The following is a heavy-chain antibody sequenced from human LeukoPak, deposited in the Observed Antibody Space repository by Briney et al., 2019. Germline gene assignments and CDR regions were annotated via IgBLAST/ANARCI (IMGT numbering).Heavy chain of an antibody. J-gene: IGHJ4*02. Sequence: SETLSLTCTVSGYSISSGYYWGWIRQPPGKGLEWIGSIYHSGRTYYNPSLKSRVTISVDTSKNQFSLKLSSVTAADTAVYYCARSFSSWSPQSVVDYWGQGTLVTVSS. V-gene: IGHV4-38-2*02. D-gene: IGHD6-13*01. CDR3: ARSFSSWSPQSVVDY. CDR1: GYSISSGYY. CDR2: IYHSGRT.